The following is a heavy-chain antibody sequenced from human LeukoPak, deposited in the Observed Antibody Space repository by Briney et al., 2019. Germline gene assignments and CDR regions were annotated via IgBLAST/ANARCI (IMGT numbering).Heavy chain of an antibody. CDR3: VREDCSGGSCYIFDY. J-gene: IGHJ4*02. CDR2: IYSGGST. D-gene: IGHD2-15*01. Sequence: GGSLRLSCAASGFTVSSNYMSWVRQAPGKGLEWVSVIYSGGSTYYADSVKGRFTISRDNSKNTLYLQMNSLRAEDTAVYYCVREDCSGGSCYIFDYWGQGTLVTVSS. CDR1: GFTVSSNY. V-gene: IGHV3-53*01.